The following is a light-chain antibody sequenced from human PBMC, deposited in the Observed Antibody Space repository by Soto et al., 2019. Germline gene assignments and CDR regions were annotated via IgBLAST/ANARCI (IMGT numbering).Light chain of an antibody. CDR1: QSLVYSDGNTH. CDR3: MQGTHWPYT. CDR2: RVS. V-gene: IGKV2-30*01. Sequence: DVEMTQSPLSLPVTLGQPASISCRSRQSLVYSDGNTHLHWFQQRPGQSPRRLIYRVSNRDSGVPDRFSGNGSGTDFTLKISRVEAEDVGVYYCMQGTHWPYTFGPGTKVDIK. J-gene: IGKJ3*01.